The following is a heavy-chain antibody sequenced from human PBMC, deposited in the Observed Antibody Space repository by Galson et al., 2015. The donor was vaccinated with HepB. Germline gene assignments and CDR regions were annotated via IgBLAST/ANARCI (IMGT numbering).Heavy chain of an antibody. CDR2: IIPIFGIA. J-gene: IGHJ6*02. CDR3: AATMVRGVIPAYYYYYGMDV. D-gene: IGHD3-10*01. Sequence: SVKVSCKASGGTFSSYAISWVRQAPGQGLEWMGGIIPIFGIANYAQKFQGRVTITADKSTSTAYMELSSLRSEDTAVYYCAATMVRGVIPAYYYYYGMDVWGQGTTVTVSS. V-gene: IGHV1-69*10. CDR1: GGTFSSYA.